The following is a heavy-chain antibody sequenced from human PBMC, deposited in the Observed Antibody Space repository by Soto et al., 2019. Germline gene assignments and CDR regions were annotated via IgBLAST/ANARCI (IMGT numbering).Heavy chain of an antibody. Sequence: LSLTCSVSGDYIHVGGYYWTWIRQRPGKGLEWMGYIYYTGKTYYNPSLESRLTMSVDRSKNQFSLRLTSVTAADTAVYFCGRDLPSNANCIDPWGPVTRVTVST. V-gene: IGHV4-30-4*01. CDR2: IYYTGKT. CDR3: GRDLPSNANCIDP. J-gene: IGHJ5*02. D-gene: IGHD2-2*01. CDR1: GDYIHVGGYY.